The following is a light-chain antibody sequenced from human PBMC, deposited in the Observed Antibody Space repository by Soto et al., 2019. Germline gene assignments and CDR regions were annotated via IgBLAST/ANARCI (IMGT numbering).Light chain of an antibody. CDR1: QSISSY. Sequence: DIQMTQSPSSLSASVGDRVTITCRASQSISSYLNWYQQKPGKAPKLLIYDASNLKTGVPSRFSGSGSVTHFTFTISSLQPEDIATYYCQQYDNLLLTFGGGTKVDI. J-gene: IGKJ4*01. CDR3: QQYDNLLLT. V-gene: IGKV1-33*01. CDR2: DAS.